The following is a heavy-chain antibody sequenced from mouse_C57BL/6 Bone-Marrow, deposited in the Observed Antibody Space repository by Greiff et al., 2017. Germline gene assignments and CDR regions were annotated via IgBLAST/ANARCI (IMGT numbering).Heavy chain of an antibody. Sequence: EVQGVESGGGLVQPKGSLKLSCAASGFSFNTYAMNWVRQAPGKGLEWVARIRSKSNNYATYYADSVKDRFTISRDDSESMLYLQMNNLKTEDTAMYYCVRHSGFRAYYYGSSPLAMDYWGQGTSVTVSS. CDR1: GFSFNTYA. CDR2: IRSKSNNYAT. V-gene: IGHV10-1*01. J-gene: IGHJ4*01. D-gene: IGHD1-1*01. CDR3: VRHSGFRAYYYGSSPLAMDY.